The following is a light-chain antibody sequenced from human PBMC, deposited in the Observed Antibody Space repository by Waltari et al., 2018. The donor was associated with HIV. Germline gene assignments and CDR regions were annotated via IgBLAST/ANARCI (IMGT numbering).Light chain of an antibody. Sequence: QSALTQPRSVSGSPGQSVTISCTGTSSDVGTYHYVSWYQQHPGKAPKLMIYDVNKRPSGVPDRFSGSKSGNTASLTISGLQADDEADYYCCSYAGSYTWVFGGGTKLTVL. J-gene: IGLJ3*02. CDR1: SSDVGTYHY. V-gene: IGLV2-11*01. CDR2: DVN. CDR3: CSYAGSYTWV.